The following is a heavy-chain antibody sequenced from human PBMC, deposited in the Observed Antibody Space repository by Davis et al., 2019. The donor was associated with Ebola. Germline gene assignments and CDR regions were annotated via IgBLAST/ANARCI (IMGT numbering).Heavy chain of an antibody. J-gene: IGHJ4*02. Sequence: PSETLSLTCTVSGGSISSGGHYWSWIRQPPGKGLEWIGYIYYSGSTNYNPSLKSRVTISVDTSKNQFSLKLSSVTAADTAVYYCARSGGFLEWLPSGYWGQGTLVTVAS. CDR3: ARSGGFLEWLPSGY. V-gene: IGHV4-61*08. CDR1: GGSISSGGHY. CDR2: IYYSGST. D-gene: IGHD3-3*01.